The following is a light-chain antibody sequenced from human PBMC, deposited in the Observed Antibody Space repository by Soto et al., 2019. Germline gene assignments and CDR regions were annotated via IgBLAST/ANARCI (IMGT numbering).Light chain of an antibody. CDR3: QQGTKWPLT. J-gene: IGKJ4*02. V-gene: IGKV3-11*01. CDR2: DAS. Sequence: EVVLTQSPATLSLSPGERATLSCRASQSVSSYLVWYQQKPGQAPRLLIYDASNRATGIPARFSGSGSGTDFTLTISSHEPEDVAVYDCQQGTKWPLTFGGGTKVEIK. CDR1: QSVSSY.